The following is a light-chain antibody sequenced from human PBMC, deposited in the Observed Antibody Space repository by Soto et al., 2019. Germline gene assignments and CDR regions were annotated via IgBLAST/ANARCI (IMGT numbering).Light chain of an antibody. Sequence: EVVMTQSPATLSVSPGDGATLSCRASQSIANNLAWYQQKPGQAPRLLIYGASTRATGISARCSGSGSGTEFTLAITGLQSEDLAVYNCRQYKNWPSYTFGQGTKVEIK. CDR1: QSIANN. V-gene: IGKV3-15*01. J-gene: IGKJ2*01. CDR2: GAS. CDR3: RQYKNWPSYT.